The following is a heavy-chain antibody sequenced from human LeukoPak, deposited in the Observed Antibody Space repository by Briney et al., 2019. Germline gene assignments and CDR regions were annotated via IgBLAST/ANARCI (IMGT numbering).Heavy chain of an antibody. D-gene: IGHD6-6*01. CDR2: INPNSGGT. CDR3: ARGEYSSSSGNYYYYYYMDV. J-gene: IGHJ6*03. V-gene: IGHV1-2*06. Sequence: GSVEVSCKASGYTFTGYYMHWVRQAPGQGLEWMGRINPNSGGTNYAQKFQGRVTMTRDTSISTAYMELSRLRSDDTAVYYCARGEYSSSSGNYYYYYYMDVWGKGTTVTVSS. CDR1: GYTFTGYY.